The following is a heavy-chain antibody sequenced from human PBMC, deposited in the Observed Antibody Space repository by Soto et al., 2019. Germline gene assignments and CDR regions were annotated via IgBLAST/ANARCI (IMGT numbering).Heavy chain of an antibody. CDR2: ISAYNGNT. J-gene: IGHJ5*02. CDR3: ARLYSDSGRYNWLDP. V-gene: IGHV1-18*04. Sequence: ASVKVSCKASGYTFTNFGVSWVRQAPGQGLEWMGWISAYNGNTNYAQNFQGRLTLPTDTSTSTAYMDLGSLISDDTAVYYCARLYSDSGRYNWLDPWGQGTLVTVSS. CDR1: GYTFTNFG. D-gene: IGHD4-4*01.